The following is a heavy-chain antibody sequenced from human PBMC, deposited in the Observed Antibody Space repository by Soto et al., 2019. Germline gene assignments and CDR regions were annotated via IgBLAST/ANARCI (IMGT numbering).Heavy chain of an antibody. CDR1: GYTFSNYG. J-gene: IGHJ6*02. CDR3: ARVRCFNGLCHTADYGMDV. Sequence: ASVKVSCKTSGYTFSNYGITWVRQAPGQPLEWLGWISLYSDGTNYAQKFQGRVAITADESTDTVYMELSRLRSEDTAVYFCARVRCFNGLCHTADYGMDVWGQGTTVTVSS. D-gene: IGHD2-8*01. V-gene: IGHV1-18*01. CDR2: ISLYSDGT.